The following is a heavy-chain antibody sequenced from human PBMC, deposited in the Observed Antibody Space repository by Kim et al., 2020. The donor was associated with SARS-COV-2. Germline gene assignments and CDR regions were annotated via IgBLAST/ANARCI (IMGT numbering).Heavy chain of an antibody. V-gene: IGHV3-33*01. CDR3: AGQLRYFDWSTFDP. Sequence: GGSLRLSCAASGFTFSSYGMHWVRQAPGKGLEWVAVIWYDGSNKYYADSVKGRFTISRDNSKNTLYLQMNSLRAEDTAVYYCAGQLRYFDWSTFDPWGQGTLVTVSS. CDR2: IWYDGSNK. D-gene: IGHD3-9*01. J-gene: IGHJ5*02. CDR1: GFTFSSYG.